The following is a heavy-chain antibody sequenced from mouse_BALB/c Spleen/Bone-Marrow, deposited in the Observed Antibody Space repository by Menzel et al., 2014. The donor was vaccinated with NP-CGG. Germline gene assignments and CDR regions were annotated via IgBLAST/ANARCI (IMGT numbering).Heavy chain of an antibody. J-gene: IGHJ4*01. V-gene: IGHV5-12*02. Sequence: EVKLQESGGGLVQPGGSLKLSCATSGFTFRDYYMYWVRQTPEKRLEWVAYISNGGGSTYYPDTVKGRFTISRDNAKNTLYLQMSRLKSEDTAMYYCARQGTLDYGGQGTSVTVSS. CDR2: ISNGGGST. CDR1: GFTFRDYY. CDR3: ARQGTLDY.